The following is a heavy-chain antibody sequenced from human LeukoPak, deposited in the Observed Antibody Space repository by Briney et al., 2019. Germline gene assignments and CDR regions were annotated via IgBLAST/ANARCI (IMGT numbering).Heavy chain of an antibody. V-gene: IGHV4-4*07. CDR3: ARVYRNDFWSGYDYYYMDV. D-gene: IGHD3-3*01. CDR1: GGSISSYY. J-gene: IGHJ6*03. CDR2: IYTSGST. Sequence: SETLSLTCTVSGGSISSYYWSWIRQPAGKGLEWIGRIYTSGSTNYNPSLKSRVTMSVDTSKNQFSLKLSSVTAADTAVYYCARVYRNDFWSGYDYYYMDVWGKGTTVTVSS.